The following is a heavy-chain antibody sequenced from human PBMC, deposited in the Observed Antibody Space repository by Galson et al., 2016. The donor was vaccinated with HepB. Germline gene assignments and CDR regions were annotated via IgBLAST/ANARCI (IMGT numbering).Heavy chain of an antibody. J-gene: IGHJ4*02. Sequence: SLRLSCAASGFTFNIYSLHWVRQAPGKGLEWVAVILYDGSNMYYADSVKGRFTISRDNSKNTLYLEMNNLRAEDTAVYYCARDFGSMVRGLDYWGQGTLVTVSS. CDR1: GFTFNIYS. CDR2: ILYDGSNM. D-gene: IGHD3-10*01. CDR3: ARDFGSMVRGLDY. V-gene: IGHV3-30*04.